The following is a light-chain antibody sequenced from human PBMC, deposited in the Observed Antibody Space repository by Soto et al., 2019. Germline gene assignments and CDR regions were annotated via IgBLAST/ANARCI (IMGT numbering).Light chain of an antibody. CDR2: GNS. CDR3: RSYVSSLSGVV. CDR1: SSNIGAGYD. V-gene: IGLV1-40*01. Sequence: QSVLTQPPSVSGAPGQRVTISCTGSSSNIGAGYDVHWYQQLPGTAPKLLIYGNSNRPSGVPDRFSGSNSGTSASLAITGLQAEDEADYSCRSYVSSLSGVVFGGGTKLTVL. J-gene: IGLJ2*01.